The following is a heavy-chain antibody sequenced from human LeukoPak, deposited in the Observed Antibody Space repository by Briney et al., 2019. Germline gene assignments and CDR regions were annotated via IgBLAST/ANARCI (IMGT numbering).Heavy chain of an antibody. J-gene: IGHJ4*02. Sequence: SETLSLTCAVYGGSFSGYHWSWIRQPPGRGLEWIGEINHSGSTNYNPSLKSRVTISVDTSKNQFSLRLSSVTAADTAVYYCARNGGDYVFDYRGQGTLVTVSS. CDR3: ARNGGDYVFDY. CDR1: GGSFSGYH. D-gene: IGHD4-17*01. V-gene: IGHV4-34*01. CDR2: INHSGST.